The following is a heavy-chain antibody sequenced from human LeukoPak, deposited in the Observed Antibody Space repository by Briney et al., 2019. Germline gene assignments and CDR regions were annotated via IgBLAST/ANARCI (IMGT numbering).Heavy chain of an antibody. D-gene: IGHD6-13*01. CDR1: GGSISSYY. Sequence: SETLSLTCTVSGGSISSYYWSWIRQPPGKGLEWIGYIYYSGSTNYNPSLKSRVTISVDTSKNQFSLKLSSVTAADTAVYYCARGRIGGIAAAGTWGQGTLVTVSS. V-gene: IGHV4-59*01. CDR2: IYYSGST. CDR3: ARGRIGGIAAAGT. J-gene: IGHJ5*02.